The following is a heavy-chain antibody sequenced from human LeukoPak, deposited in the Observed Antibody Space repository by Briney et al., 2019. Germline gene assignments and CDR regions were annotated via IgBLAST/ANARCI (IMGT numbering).Heavy chain of an antibody. Sequence: SETLSLTCNVSGGSLSSHYWSWVRQSPEKGLESIGQIYHTGSTHYNPSLSSLFAISVDTSKNKFFLNVKSVTAADTAVYYCAREGRWGMKYYFDFWGQGTLVIVSS. CDR3: AREGRWGMKYYFDF. CDR2: IYHTGST. CDR1: GGSLSSHY. V-gene: IGHV4-59*11. D-gene: IGHD4-23*01. J-gene: IGHJ4*02.